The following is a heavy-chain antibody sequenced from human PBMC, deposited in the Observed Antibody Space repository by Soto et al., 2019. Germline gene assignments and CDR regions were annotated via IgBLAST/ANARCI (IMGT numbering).Heavy chain of an antibody. CDR3: ATELGENPASPFDA. D-gene: IGHD3-10*01. CDR1: GVTFSSET. J-gene: IGHJ4*02. Sequence: QVQLVQSGADVKKPGSSVKVSCQASGVTFSSETLGWVRQAPGQGLEWVGGIIPLFGTASYAQKFQGRVTITADESTSTVYMELSRLRSDHTAVYFWATELGENPASPFDAWGQGTLVTVSS. V-gene: IGHV1-69*01. CDR2: IIPLFGTA.